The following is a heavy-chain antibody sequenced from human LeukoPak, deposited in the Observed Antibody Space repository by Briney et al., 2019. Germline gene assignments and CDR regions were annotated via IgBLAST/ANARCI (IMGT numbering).Heavy chain of an antibody. J-gene: IGHJ4*02. CDR2: INSDGSST. D-gene: IGHD6-13*01. CDR1: GFTFSSYW. CDR3: ARGGPIAAAGVYFDY. Sequence: GGSLRLSCAASGFTFSSYWMHWVRQAPGKELVWVSRINSDGSSTGYADSVKGRFTISRDNAKNTLYLQMNSLRAEDTAVYYCARGGPIAAAGVYFDYWGQGTLVTVSS. V-gene: IGHV3-74*01.